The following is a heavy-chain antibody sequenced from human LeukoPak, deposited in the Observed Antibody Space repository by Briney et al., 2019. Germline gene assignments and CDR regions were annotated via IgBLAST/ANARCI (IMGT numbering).Heavy chain of an antibody. CDR2: ISSSSSYI. Sequence: PGGSLRLSCAASGFTFSSYSMNWVRQAPGKGLEWVSSISSSSSYIYYADSVKGRFTISRDNAKNSLYLQMNSLRAEDTAVYYCARGCIGTSCYDYSGQGTLVTVSS. D-gene: IGHD2-2*01. V-gene: IGHV3-21*01. J-gene: IGHJ4*02. CDR3: ARGCIGTSCYDY. CDR1: GFTFSSYS.